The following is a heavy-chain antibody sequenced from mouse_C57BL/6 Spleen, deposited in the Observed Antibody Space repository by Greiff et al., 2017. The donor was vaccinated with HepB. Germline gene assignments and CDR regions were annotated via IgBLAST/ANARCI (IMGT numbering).Heavy chain of an antibody. CDR1: GYTFTSYW. D-gene: IGHD2-4*01. Sequence: QVQLQQSGAELVKPGASVKMSCKASGYTFTSYWITWVKQRPGQGLEWIGDIYPGSGSTNYNEKFKSKATLTVDTSSSTAYMQLSSLTSEDSAVYYCARDDYDVGYAMDYWGQGTSVTVSS. J-gene: IGHJ4*01. CDR3: ARDDYDVGYAMDY. CDR2: IYPGSGST. V-gene: IGHV1-55*01.